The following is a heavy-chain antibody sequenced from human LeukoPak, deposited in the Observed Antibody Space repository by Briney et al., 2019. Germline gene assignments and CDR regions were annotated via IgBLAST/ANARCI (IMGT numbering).Heavy chain of an antibody. V-gene: IGHV3-30*04. CDR2: ISYDGSNK. D-gene: IGHD5-18*01. CDR3: ARDRGYSYGRGPAYGMDG. CDR1: GFTFSSYA. Sequence: GGSLRLSCAASGFTFSSYAMHWVRQAPGKGLEWVAVISYDGSNKYYADSVKGRFTISRDNSKNTLYLQMNSLRAEDTAVYYCARDRGYSYGRGPAYGMDGWGKGTTVTVSS. J-gene: IGHJ6*04.